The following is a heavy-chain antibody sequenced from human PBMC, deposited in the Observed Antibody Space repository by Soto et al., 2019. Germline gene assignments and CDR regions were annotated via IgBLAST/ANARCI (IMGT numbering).Heavy chain of an antibody. CDR1: GFTFSSYA. V-gene: IGHV3-64D*09. CDR3: VKDRRGYSGYDAFDI. J-gene: IGHJ3*02. CDR2: ISSNGGST. Sequence: GGSLRLSCSASGFTFSSYAMHWVRQAPGKGLEYVSAISSNGGSTYYADSVKGRFTISRDNSKNTLYLQMSSLRAEDTAVYYCVKDRRGYSGYDAFDIWGQGTMVPVSS. D-gene: IGHD5-12*01.